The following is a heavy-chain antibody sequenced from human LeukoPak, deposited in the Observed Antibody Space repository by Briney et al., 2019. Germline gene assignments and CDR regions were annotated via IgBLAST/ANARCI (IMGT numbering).Heavy chain of an antibody. Sequence: GGSLRLSCAASGFTFSSYAMSWVRQAPGKGLEWVSAISGSGGSTYYADSVKGRFTISRDNSKNTLYLQMNSLRAEDTAVYYCARDHGYSYSYTYYYYGMDVWGQGTTVTVSS. CDR3: ARDHGYSYSYTYYYYGMDV. CDR2: ISGSGGST. V-gene: IGHV3-23*01. D-gene: IGHD5-18*01. J-gene: IGHJ6*02. CDR1: GFTFSSYA.